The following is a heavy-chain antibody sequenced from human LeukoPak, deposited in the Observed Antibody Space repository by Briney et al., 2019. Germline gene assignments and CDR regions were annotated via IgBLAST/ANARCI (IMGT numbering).Heavy chain of an antibody. D-gene: IGHD5-24*01. CDR2: IYYSGST. CDR1: GGSISSSSYY. CDR3: ARHREMATIDY. V-gene: IGHV4-39*01. Sequence: SETLSLTCTVSGGSISSSSYYWGWIRQPPGKGLEWIGSIYYSGSTYYNPSLKSRVTISVDTSKNQFSLKLSSVTAADTAVNYCARHREMATIDYWGQGTLVTVSS. J-gene: IGHJ4*02.